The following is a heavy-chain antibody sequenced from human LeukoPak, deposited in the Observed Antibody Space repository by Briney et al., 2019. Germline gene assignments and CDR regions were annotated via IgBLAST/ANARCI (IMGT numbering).Heavy chain of an antibody. D-gene: IGHD3-9*01. CDR1: GGSISSGSYY. CDR3: ARELVRYYGTSHFDY. V-gene: IGHV4-61*02. Sequence: SQTLSLTCTVSGGSISSGSYYWSWIRQPAGKGLEWIGRIYRVTISVDTSKNQFSLKLSSVTAADTAVYYCARELVRYYGTSHFDYWGQGTLVTVSS. J-gene: IGHJ4*02. CDR2: IY.